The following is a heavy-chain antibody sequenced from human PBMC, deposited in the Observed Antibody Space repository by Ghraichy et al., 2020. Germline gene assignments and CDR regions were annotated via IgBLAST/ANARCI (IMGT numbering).Heavy chain of an antibody. Sequence: LSLTCAASGLSFGSYWMNWVRQAPGEGLEWVANINQDGSQKYYVDSVKGRFTISRDNDRNSLYLQMNSLRAEDTAVYFCAGSGNPFDYWGQGTLVTVSS. CDR3: AGSGNPFDY. J-gene: IGHJ4*02. CDR1: GLSFGSYW. CDR2: INQDGSQK. D-gene: IGHD2/OR15-2a*01. V-gene: IGHV3-7*01.